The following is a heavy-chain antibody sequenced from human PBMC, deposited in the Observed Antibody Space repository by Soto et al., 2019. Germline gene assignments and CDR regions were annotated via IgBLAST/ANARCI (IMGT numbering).Heavy chain of an antibody. D-gene: IGHD1-26*01. V-gene: IGHV4-31*03. CDR1: GGSISSGGYY. CDR2: IYYSGST. Sequence: SETLSLTCTVSGGSISSGGYYWSWIRQHPGKGLEWIGYIYYSGSTYYNPSRKSRVTISVDTSKNQLSLKLSSVTAADTAVYYCARDVPTPDSGSYYFDYWGQGTLVTVSS. J-gene: IGHJ4*02. CDR3: ARDVPTPDSGSYYFDY.